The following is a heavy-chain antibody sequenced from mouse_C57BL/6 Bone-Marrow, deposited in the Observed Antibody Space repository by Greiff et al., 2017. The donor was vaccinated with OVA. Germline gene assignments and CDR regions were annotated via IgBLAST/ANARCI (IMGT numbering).Heavy chain of an antibody. CDR3: ARWVYAMDY. J-gene: IGHJ4*01. Sequence: VQLQQSGAELVKPGASVKLSCKASGYTFTSYWMHWVKQRPGQGLEWIGMIHPNSGSTNYNEKFKSKATLTVDKSSSTDNMQLSSLTSEDSAVYYSARWVYAMDYWGQGTSVTVSS. CDR1: GYTFTSYW. CDR2: IHPNSGST. V-gene: IGHV1-64*01.